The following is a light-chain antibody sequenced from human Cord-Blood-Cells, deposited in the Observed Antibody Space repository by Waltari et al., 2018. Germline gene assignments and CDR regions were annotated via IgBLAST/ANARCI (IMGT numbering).Light chain of an antibody. CDR1: QSISSY. V-gene: IGKV1-39*01. J-gene: IGKJ2*01. Sequence: IQMTQFPSSLSASVGATVPITCRASQSISSYLNWDQQKPGTAPKLLIYAASSLQSWVPSRFSGTGSGTDFTLTISSLQPEDFATYYCQQSYSTPYTLGQGTKLEIK. CDR2: AAS. CDR3: QQSYSTPYT.